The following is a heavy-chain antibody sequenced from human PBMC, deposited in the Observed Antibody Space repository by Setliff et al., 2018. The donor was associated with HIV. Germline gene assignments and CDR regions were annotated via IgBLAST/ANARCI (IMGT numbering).Heavy chain of an antibody. J-gene: IGHJ4*02. Sequence: PSETLSLTCTVSGGSINSRSYSWGWIRQPPGKGLEWIGSFYYTGSTYYNPSLRSRVTISVDTSKNQFSLKLSSVSAADTAVYYCARSLIVPAALGDYFDYWGQGTLVTVSS. V-gene: IGHV4-39*01. D-gene: IGHD2-2*01. CDR3: ARSLIVPAALGDYFDY. CDR1: GGSINSRSYS. CDR2: FYYTGST.